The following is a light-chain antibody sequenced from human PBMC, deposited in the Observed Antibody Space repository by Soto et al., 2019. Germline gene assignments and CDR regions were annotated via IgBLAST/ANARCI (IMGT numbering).Light chain of an antibody. Sequence: QPVLTQSPSASASPGASVKLTCTLSSGHSDYAIAWHQQQPEKGPRYLMKVTSDGSHTKGDGIPDRFSDSSSGADRYLTISSLRSDDEADYYCQAWGTGGVFGGGTKLTVL. V-gene: IGLV4-69*01. J-gene: IGLJ3*02. CDR1: SGHSDYA. CDR3: QAWGTGGV. CDR2: VTSDGSH.